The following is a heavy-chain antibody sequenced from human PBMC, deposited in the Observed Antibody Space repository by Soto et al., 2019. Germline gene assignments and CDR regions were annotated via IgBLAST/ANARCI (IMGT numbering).Heavy chain of an antibody. CDR3: ARGAPDRYCGGDCYSPHYFDY. Sequence: SVKVSCKASGGTFSSYAISWVRQAPGQGLEWMGGIIPIFGTANYAQKFQGRVTITADESTSTAYMELSSLRSEDTAVYYCARGAPDRYCGGDCYSPHYFDYWGQGTPVTVSS. CDR1: GGTFSSYA. CDR2: IIPIFGTA. V-gene: IGHV1-69*13. J-gene: IGHJ4*02. D-gene: IGHD2-21*02.